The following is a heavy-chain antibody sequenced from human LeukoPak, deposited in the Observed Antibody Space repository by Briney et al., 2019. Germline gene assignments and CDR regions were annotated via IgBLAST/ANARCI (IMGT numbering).Heavy chain of an antibody. CDR3: ARDLDGKAVSVLY. Sequence: PSETLSLTCTVSGGSISRSNYYWGWIRQPPGKGLEWIGYIYYSGNTHYNPSLKSRVTISVDTSKNQFSLKLSSVTAADTAVYYCARDLDGKAVSVLYWGQGTLVTASS. D-gene: IGHD6-19*01. CDR2: IYYSGNT. J-gene: IGHJ4*02. V-gene: IGHV4-39*07. CDR1: GGSISRSNYY.